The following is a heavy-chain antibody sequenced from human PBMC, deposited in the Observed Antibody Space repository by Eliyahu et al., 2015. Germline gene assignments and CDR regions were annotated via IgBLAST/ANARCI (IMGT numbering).Heavy chain of an antibody. CDR2: IYHTGNT. V-gene: IGHV4-4*02. D-gene: IGHD3-22*01. Sequence: QVQLQESGPGLVKPSGTLFLTCAVSGTSISSSNWWSWVRQPPGKGLEWIGEIYHTGNTNYSPSLESRLTISVDKSKNQFSLKLTSVTAADTAVYYCARDDGLYHNSNGLDYWGQGTLVTVSS. J-gene: IGHJ4*02. CDR1: GTSISSSNW. CDR3: ARDDGLYHNSNGLDY.